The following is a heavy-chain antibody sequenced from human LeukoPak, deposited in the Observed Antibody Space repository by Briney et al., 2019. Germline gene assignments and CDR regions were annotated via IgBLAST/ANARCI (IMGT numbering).Heavy chain of an antibody. CDR1: GFTFSSYS. D-gene: IGHD4/OR15-4a*01. CDR3: AKDYGDDHFFGY. J-gene: IGHJ4*02. V-gene: IGHV3-23*01. CDR2: ITGGGGGT. Sequence: GGSLRLSCVVSGFTFSSYSMSWVRQAPGKGLEWVSSITGGGGGTLYADSVKGRFTISRANTENTLYLQMNNLRADDTAVYYCAKDYGDDHFFGYWGQGALVTVSS.